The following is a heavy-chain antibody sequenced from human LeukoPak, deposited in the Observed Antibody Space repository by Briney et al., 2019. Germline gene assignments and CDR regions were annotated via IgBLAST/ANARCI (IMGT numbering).Heavy chain of an antibody. CDR1: GFTFSSDC. V-gene: IGHV3-33*01. D-gene: IGHD2-2*01. J-gene: IGHJ6*01. Sequence: GKSLSLSCAVSGFTFSSDCMQCVRQAPDEGLEWGAVIWYDGSNTYYADSVKGRFTISRDNSKNTLYLQMNSLRAEDTAVYYCARCSVPAAMMGYYYNGMDAWGKGATVTVSS. CDR2: IWYDGSNT. CDR3: ARCSVPAAMMGYYYNGMDA.